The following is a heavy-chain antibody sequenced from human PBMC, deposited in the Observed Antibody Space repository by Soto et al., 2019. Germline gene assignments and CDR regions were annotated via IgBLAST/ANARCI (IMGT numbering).Heavy chain of an antibody. CDR3: ERGSVGGTAKFEP. Sequence: GASVKVSCKASGYTFTSYGMSCVRQAPGQGLEWMGWISDYNGKKKYAKKLQGRVTMTTETSKSTAYMEMRSMRYDDTAVYYCERGSVGGTAKFEPWGQGTLVTVYS. CDR1: GYTFTSYG. D-gene: IGHD1-1*01. CDR2: ISDYNGKK. J-gene: IGHJ5*02. V-gene: IGHV1-18*01.